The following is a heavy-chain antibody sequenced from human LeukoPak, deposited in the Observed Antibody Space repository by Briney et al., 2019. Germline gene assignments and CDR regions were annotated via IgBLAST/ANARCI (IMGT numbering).Heavy chain of an antibody. CDR3: ATTLQYSSSYYFDY. Sequence: SETLSLTCTVSGYSISSGYYWGWIRQPPGKGLEWIGSIYHSGSTYYNPSLKSRVTISVDTSKIQFSLKLSSVTAADTAVYYCATTLQYSSSYYFDYWGQGTLVTVSS. V-gene: IGHV4-38-2*02. CDR2: IYHSGST. D-gene: IGHD6-6*01. J-gene: IGHJ4*02. CDR1: GYSISSGYY.